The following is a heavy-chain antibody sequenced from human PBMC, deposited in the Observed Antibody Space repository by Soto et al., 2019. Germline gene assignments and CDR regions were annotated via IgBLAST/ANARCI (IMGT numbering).Heavy chain of an antibody. J-gene: IGHJ4*02. V-gene: IGHV1-18*01. Sequence: QVQLVQSGTEMKKSGASVKVSCKTSGYMFNSYGMSWVRQAPGQGLEWLGWISGYNDKTESAQNFQGRVTLTTETATATVYMELRGLKADDTAVYYCARDETYTSGWYFEYWGQGTLVTVPS. D-gene: IGHD6-19*01. CDR2: ISGYNDKT. CDR3: ARDETYTSGWYFEY. CDR1: GYMFNSYG.